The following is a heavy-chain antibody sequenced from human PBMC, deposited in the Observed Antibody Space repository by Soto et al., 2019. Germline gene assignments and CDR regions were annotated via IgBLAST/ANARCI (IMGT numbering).Heavy chain of an antibody. Sequence: SETLSLTCSVSGDSISTFYWSWIRQPPGKELEWMGYMSYSGSRNDNPSLKSRVTISVDTSKNQFSLRLSSVTAADTAVYYCARFRVTSTISAFDVWGQGTMVTVSS. J-gene: IGHJ3*01. V-gene: IGHV4-59*08. CDR2: MSYSGSR. CDR1: GDSISTFY. CDR3: ARFRVTSTISAFDV. D-gene: IGHD4-17*01.